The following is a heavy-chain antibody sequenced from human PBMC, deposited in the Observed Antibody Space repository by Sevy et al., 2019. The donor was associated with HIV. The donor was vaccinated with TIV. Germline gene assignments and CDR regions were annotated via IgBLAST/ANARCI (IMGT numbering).Heavy chain of an antibody. V-gene: IGHV3-21*01. J-gene: IGHJ6*02. D-gene: IGHD3-16*01. CDR1: GFTFGSYS. CDR3: ARDGGSRYRGMDL. CDR2: ISSRTDYI. Sequence: GGSLRLSCAASGFTFGSYSMNWVRQAPGKGLEWVSSISSRTDYIYYADSMRGRFTISRDDAKKSLHLEMNSLRAEDTAVYYCARDGGSRYRGMDLWGQGTTVTVSS.